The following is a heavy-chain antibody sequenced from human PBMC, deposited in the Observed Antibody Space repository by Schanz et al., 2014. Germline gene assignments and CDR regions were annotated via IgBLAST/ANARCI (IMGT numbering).Heavy chain of an antibody. J-gene: IGHJ4*02. CDR3: ARVHRYDPSGWGYFDY. V-gene: IGHV3-66*01. Sequence: EGQLAESGGGLVQPGGSLRLSCAVSGFTVSSNHMSWVRQAPGKGLEWVSVIYSGIGAYYADSVKDRFTVSRDNSKNTVYRQMNRLRAEDTAVYYCARVHRYDPSGWGYFDYWGQGALVTVSS. D-gene: IGHD3-22*01. CDR1: GFTVSSNH. CDR2: IYSGIGA.